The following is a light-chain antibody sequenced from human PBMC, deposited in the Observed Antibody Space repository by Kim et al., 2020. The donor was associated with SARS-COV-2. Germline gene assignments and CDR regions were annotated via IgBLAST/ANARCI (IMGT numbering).Light chain of an antibody. J-gene: IGKJ2*02. CDR3: QQYHLYSWT. Sequence: GDRVTITCRASQSISTWLAWYQQKPGKAPKLLIYDASSLESGVPSRFSGSGSGTEFTLTISSLQPDDFATYYCQQYHLYSWTFGQVTKLEI. CDR2: DAS. V-gene: IGKV1-5*01. CDR1: QSISTW.